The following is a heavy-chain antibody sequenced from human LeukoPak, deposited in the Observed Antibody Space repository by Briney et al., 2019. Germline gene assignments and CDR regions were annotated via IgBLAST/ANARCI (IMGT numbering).Heavy chain of an antibody. J-gene: IGHJ4*02. V-gene: IGHV1-18*01. Sequence: GASVKVSCKASGYTFTSYGITWVRQAPGQGLEWMGWISAYNGNANYAQKVQGRVTMTTDTSTSTAYMEVRSLRSDDTAVYYCARDSPAAAGSDYWGQGTLVTVSS. CDR2: ISAYNGNA. CDR1: GYTFTSYG. CDR3: ARDSPAAAGSDY. D-gene: IGHD6-13*01.